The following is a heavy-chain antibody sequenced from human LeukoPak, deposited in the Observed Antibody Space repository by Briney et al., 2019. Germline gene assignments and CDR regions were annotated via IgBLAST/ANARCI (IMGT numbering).Heavy chain of an antibody. Sequence: PSETLSLTCTVSGGSISSSSYYWGWIRQPPGKGLEWIGSIYYSGSTYYNPSLKSRVTISVDTSKNQFSLKLSSVTAADTAVYYCARHDYDFWSGCSPFDYWGQGTLVTVSS. V-gene: IGHV4-39*01. CDR1: GGSISSSSYY. J-gene: IGHJ4*02. CDR2: IYYSGST. D-gene: IGHD3-3*01. CDR3: ARHDYDFWSGCSPFDY.